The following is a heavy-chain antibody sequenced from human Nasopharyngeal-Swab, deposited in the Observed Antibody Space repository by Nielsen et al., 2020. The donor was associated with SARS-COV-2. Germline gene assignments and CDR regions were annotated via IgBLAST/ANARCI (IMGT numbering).Heavy chain of an antibody. Sequence: GGSLRLSCAASGFTISSNGMNWVRQAQGKGLEWVAYISSSSSTSYYADSVKGPFTISRDNPKNSLYLQMNSLRDEDTAVYYCARDVGIVGATLDNWGQGTLVSVSS. CDR2: ISSSSSTS. CDR3: ARDVGIVGATLDN. D-gene: IGHD1-26*01. J-gene: IGHJ4*02. CDR1: GFTISSNG. V-gene: IGHV3-48*02.